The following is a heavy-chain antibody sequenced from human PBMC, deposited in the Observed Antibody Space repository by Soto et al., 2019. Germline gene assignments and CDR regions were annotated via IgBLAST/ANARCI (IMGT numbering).Heavy chain of an antibody. V-gene: IGHV4-34*01. CDR2: ISHSGST. J-gene: IGHJ4*02. CDR3: VRALAAVQE. D-gene: IGHD6-13*01. Sequence: SETLSLTCAVYGGSFSGYYCSWVRQPPGKGLEWIGEISHSGSTNYNSSLESRVTISVDTSKNQLFLKLSSVTAADTAVYYCVRALAAVQEWGQGTPVTASS. CDR1: GGSFSGYY.